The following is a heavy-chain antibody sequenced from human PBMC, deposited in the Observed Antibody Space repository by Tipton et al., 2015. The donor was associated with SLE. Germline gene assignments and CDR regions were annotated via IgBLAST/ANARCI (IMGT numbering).Heavy chain of an antibody. CDR3: ARGYNWNPYYFDY. CDR1: GGSISSSSYY. J-gene: IGHJ4*02. V-gene: IGHV4-39*07. D-gene: IGHD1-20*01. Sequence: TLSLTCTVSGGSISSSSYYWGWIRQPPGKGLEWIGSIYYSGSTYYNPSLKSRVTISVDASKNQFSLKLSSVTAAGTAVYYCARGYNWNPYYFDYWGQGTLVTVSS. CDR2: IYYSGST.